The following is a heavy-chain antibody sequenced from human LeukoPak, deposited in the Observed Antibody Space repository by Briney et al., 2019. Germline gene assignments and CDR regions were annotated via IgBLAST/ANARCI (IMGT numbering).Heavy chain of an antibody. J-gene: IGHJ4*02. D-gene: IGHD1/OR15-1a*01. CDR2: ISGSGGST. V-gene: IGHV3-23*01. CDR1: GFTFSNAW. Sequence: GGSLRLSCAASGFTFSNAWMSWVRQAPGKGLEWVSAISGSGGSTYYADSVKGRFTISRDNSKNTLYLQMNSLRAEDTAVYYCAKGFLGNIDYWGQGTLVTVSS. CDR3: AKGFLGNIDY.